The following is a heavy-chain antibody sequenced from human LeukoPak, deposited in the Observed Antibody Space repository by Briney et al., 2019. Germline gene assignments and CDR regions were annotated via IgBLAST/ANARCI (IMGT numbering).Heavy chain of an antibody. D-gene: IGHD5-18*01. CDR2: ISAYNGNT. Sequence: GASVKVSCKASRYTFTSYGISWVRQAPGQGLERMGWISAYNGNTNYAQKLQGRVTMTTDTSTSTAYMELRSLRSDDTAVYYCARDYSGGTAMVHRFDYWGQGTLVTVSS. CDR1: RYTFTSYG. J-gene: IGHJ4*02. V-gene: IGHV1-18*01. CDR3: ARDYSGGTAMVHRFDY.